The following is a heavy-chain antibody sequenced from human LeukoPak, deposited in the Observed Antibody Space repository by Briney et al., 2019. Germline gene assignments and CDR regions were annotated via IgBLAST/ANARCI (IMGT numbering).Heavy chain of an antibody. Sequence: PLETLSLTCAVYGGSLSGYYWSWIRQPPGKGLEWIGEINHSGSTNYNPSLKSRVTISVDTSKNQFSLKLSSVTAADTAVYYCARGYYYDFWSGFPIYYYYYYMDVWGKGSTVTVSS. V-gene: IGHV4-34*01. CDR3: ARGYYYDFWSGFPIYYYYYYMDV. D-gene: IGHD3-3*01. CDR1: GGSLSGYY. CDR2: INHSGST. J-gene: IGHJ6*03.